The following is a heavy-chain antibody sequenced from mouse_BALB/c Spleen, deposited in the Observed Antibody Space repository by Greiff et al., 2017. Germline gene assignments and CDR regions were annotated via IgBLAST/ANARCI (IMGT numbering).Heavy chain of an antibody. V-gene: IGHV1-15*01. CDR1: GYTFTDYE. CDR2: IDPETGGT. CDR3: TRKYGNSFAY. D-gene: IGHD2-10*02. J-gene: IGHJ3*01. Sequence: QVQLQQSGAELVRPGASVTLSCKASGYTFTDYEMHWVKQTPVHGLEWIGAIDPETGGTAYNQKFKGKATLTADKSSSTAYMELRSLTSEDSAVYYCTRKYGNSFAYWGQGTLVTVSA.